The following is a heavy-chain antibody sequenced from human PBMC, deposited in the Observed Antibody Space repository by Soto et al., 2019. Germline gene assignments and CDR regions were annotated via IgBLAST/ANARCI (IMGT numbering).Heavy chain of an antibody. J-gene: IGHJ4*02. D-gene: IGHD3-10*01. CDR2: VGGGGDHT. CDR1: GFTFSSFS. V-gene: IGHV3-23*01. Sequence: EVQLLESGGGLVQPGGSLRLSCAASGFTFSSFSMNWVRQAPGKGLEWVASVGGGGDHTFYADSVKGRFTISRDDSQNTLFLQMNSLRAEDTAVYFCAKRDSGPGRSPPLIGFWGQGTLVTVSS. CDR3: AKRDSGPGRSPPLIGF.